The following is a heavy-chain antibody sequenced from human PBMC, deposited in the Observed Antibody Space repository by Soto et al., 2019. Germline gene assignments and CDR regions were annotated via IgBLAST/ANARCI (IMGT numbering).Heavy chain of an antibody. CDR3: AVSTGSSQYYFDS. CDR1: GGSINNYY. V-gene: IGHV4-59*03. D-gene: IGHD6-6*01. Sequence: NPSETLSLTCTVSGGSINNYYWSWIRQPPGKGLEWIGNIYYSGSTNYNPSLKSRITISIDTSKEEFSLNLNSVAAADTAVYYCAVSTGSSQYYFDSVGQGALVTVSS. CDR2: IYYSGST. J-gene: IGHJ4*02.